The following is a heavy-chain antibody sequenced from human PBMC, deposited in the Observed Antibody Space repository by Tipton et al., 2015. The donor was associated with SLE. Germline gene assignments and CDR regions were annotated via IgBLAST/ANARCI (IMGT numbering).Heavy chain of an antibody. V-gene: IGHV4-34*01. Sequence: TLSLTCTVYGGSFSGYYWSWIRQPPGKGLEWIGYIYTSGSTNYNPSLKSRVTISVDTSKNQFSLKLTSVTAADTAVYYCARGKYFDYWGQGTLVTVSS. CDR2: IYTSGST. CDR3: ARGKYFDY. CDR1: GGSFSGYY. J-gene: IGHJ4*02.